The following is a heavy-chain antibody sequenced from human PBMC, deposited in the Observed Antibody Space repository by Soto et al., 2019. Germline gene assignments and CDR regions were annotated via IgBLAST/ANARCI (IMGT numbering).Heavy chain of an antibody. CDR3: AKDWFGDRTPFFDY. V-gene: IGHV3-23*01. J-gene: IGHJ4*02. D-gene: IGHD3-10*01. CDR1: GFTFSTYA. Sequence: EVQLLESGGGLVQPGGSLRLSCAASGFTFSTYAMSWVRQAPGKGLEWVSTISVSGGSTYYADSVKGRFTISRDNSKNTLYLQMNSLRAEDTAVYYCAKDWFGDRTPFFDYWGQGTLVTVSS. CDR2: ISVSGGST.